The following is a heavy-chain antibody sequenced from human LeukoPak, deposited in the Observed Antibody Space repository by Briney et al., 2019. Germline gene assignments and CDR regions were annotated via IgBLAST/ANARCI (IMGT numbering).Heavy chain of an antibody. J-gene: IGHJ4*02. Sequence: ASVKVSCKASGYTFTSYDINWVRQATGQGLEWMGWMNPNSGNTGYAQKLQGRVTMTTDTSTSTAYMELRSLRSDDTAVYYCASGKVAGTLGGWGQGTLVTVSS. CDR1: GYTFTSYD. D-gene: IGHD6-19*01. CDR2: MNPNSGNT. V-gene: IGHV1-8*01. CDR3: ASGKVAGTLGG.